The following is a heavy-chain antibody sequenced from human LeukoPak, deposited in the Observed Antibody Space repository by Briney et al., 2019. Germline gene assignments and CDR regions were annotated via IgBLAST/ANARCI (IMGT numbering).Heavy chain of an antibody. CDR3: AREGTRGYGEGDWFDP. D-gene: IGHD4-17*01. CDR2: INPNSGGT. CDR1: GYTFTGYY. Sequence: ASVKVSCKASGYTFTGYYMHWVRQAPGQGLEWMGWINPNSGGTNYAQKFQGRVTMTRNTSISTAYMELSSLRSEDTAVYYCAREGTRGYGEGDWFDPWGQGTLVTVSS. V-gene: IGHV1-2*02. J-gene: IGHJ5*02.